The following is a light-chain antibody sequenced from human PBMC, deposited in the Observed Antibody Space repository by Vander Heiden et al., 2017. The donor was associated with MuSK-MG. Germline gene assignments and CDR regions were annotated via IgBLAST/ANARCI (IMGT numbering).Light chain of an antibody. Sequence: DIVMTQSPDSLAVSLGERATINCKSSQSVLYSSNNKNYLAWYQQKPGQPPKLLIYWASTRESGVLDRFSGSGSGTDFTPTISSLQAEDVAVYYCQQYDSTPITFGHGTKVDIK. CDR3: QQYDSTPIT. V-gene: IGKV4-1*01. J-gene: IGKJ3*01. CDR2: WAS. CDR1: QSVLYSSNNKNY.